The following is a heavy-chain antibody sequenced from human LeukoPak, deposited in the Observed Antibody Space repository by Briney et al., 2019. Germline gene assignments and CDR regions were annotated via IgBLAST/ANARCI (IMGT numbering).Heavy chain of an antibody. CDR3: AREPNWFDP. Sequence: PSESLSLTCTVSGDSISSGDYDWSSIRQPPGKGLEWIGYIYNSGSTYYNPSLKSRVTISVDTSKNQFSLKLSSVTAADTAVYYCAREPNWFDPWGQGTLVTVSS. CDR1: GDSISSGDYD. V-gene: IGHV4-30-4*08. CDR2: IYNSGST. J-gene: IGHJ5*02.